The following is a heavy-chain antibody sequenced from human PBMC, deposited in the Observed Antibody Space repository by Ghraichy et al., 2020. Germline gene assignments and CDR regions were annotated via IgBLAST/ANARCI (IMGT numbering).Heavy chain of an antibody. CDR3: TRDWGLAAAGRAPFDY. J-gene: IGHJ4*02. CDR1: GFTFGDYA. Sequence: GGSLRLSCTASGFTFGDYAMNWFRQAPGKGLERVGFIRSKAYRGTTEYAASVKGRFTISRDDSKSIAYLQMNSLKTEDTAVYYCTRDWGLAAAGRAPFDYWGQGTLVTVSS. CDR2: IRSKAYRGTT. D-gene: IGHD6-13*01. V-gene: IGHV3-49*03.